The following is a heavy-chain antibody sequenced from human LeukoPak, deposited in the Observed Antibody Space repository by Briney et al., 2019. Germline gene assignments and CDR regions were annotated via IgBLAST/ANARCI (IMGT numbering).Heavy chain of an antibody. Sequence: ASVKVSCKASGGTFSSYAISWVRQAPGQGLEWMGRIIPILGIANYAQKFQGRVTITADKSTSTAYMELSSLRSEDTAVYYCARVSPYNWFDPWGQGTLVTVSS. J-gene: IGHJ5*02. CDR3: ARVSPYNWFDP. CDR2: IIPILGIA. V-gene: IGHV1-69*04. CDR1: GGTFSSYA.